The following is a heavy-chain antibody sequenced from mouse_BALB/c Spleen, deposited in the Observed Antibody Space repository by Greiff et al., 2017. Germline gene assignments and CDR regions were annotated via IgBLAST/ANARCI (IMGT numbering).Heavy chain of an antibody. CDR1: GFTFSSFG. V-gene: IGHV5-17*02. Sequence: EVQLQESGGGLVQPGGSRKLSCAASGFTFSSFGMHWVRQAPEKGLEWVAYISSGSSTIYYADTVKGRFTISRDNPKNTLFLQMTSLRSEDTAMYYCGRSYGNFVGYWYAGVWGAGTTVTVSS. D-gene: IGHD2-1*01. CDR2: ISSGSSTI. CDR3: GRSYGNFVGYWYAGV. J-gene: IGHJ1*01.